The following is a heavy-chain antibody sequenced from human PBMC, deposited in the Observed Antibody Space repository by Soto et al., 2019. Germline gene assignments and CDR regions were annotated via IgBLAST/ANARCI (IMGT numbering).Heavy chain of an antibody. Sequence: QVQLVQSGSEVKKPGASVNVSCKAFGYTFTSYGFSWVRQVPGQGLEWLGWISAFNGDTQYAQTMKGRVTVTTDTSTTTVHMHLRSLTPADTAVYYCTREAGWQRMVPYDWGQGTLVSVS. J-gene: IGHJ4*02. CDR1: GYTFTSYG. D-gene: IGHD6-25*01. CDR2: ISAFNGDT. V-gene: IGHV1-18*04. CDR3: TREAGWQRMVPYD.